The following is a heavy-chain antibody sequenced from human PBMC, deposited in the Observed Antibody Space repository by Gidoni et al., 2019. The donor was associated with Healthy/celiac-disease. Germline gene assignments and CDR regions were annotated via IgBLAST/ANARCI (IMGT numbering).Heavy chain of an antibody. CDR3: ARRSARYGGKGSFDY. J-gene: IGHJ4*02. CDR2: IYYSGST. Sequence: QLQLQESGPGLVKPSETLSLTCTVPGCSISSSSYYWGWIRQPPGKGLEWIGSIYYSGSTYYNPSLKSRVTISVDTSKNQFSLKLSSVTAADTAVYYCARRSARYGGKGSFDYWGQGTLVTVSS. D-gene: IGHD4-17*01. V-gene: IGHV4-39*01. CDR1: GCSISSSSYY.